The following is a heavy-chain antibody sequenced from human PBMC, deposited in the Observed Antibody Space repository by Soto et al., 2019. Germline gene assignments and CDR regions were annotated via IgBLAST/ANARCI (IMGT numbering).Heavy chain of an antibody. D-gene: IGHD3-3*01. Sequence: ASVKVSCKASGGTFSSYAISWVRQAPGQGLEWMGGIIPIFGTANYAQKFQGRVTITADESTSTAYMELSSLRSEDTAVYYCAREFLEWLPDTGFDYGGQGTLVTVSS. J-gene: IGHJ4*02. CDR3: AREFLEWLPDTGFDY. CDR2: IIPIFGTA. V-gene: IGHV1-69*13. CDR1: GGTFSSYA.